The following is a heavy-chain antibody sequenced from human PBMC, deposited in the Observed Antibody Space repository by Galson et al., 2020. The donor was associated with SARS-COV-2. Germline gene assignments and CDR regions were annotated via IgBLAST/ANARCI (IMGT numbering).Heavy chain of an antibody. CDR2: IHHSGSA. CDR1: GGSFSGYY. D-gene: IGHD2-2*01. V-gene: IGHV4-34*01. CDR3: ARPDWCSSDSCYAEYFQQ. J-gene: IGHJ1*01. Sequence: SETLSLTCAVYGGSFSGYYWSWIRQPPGKGLEWIGEIHHSGSAKYNPSLRSRVTISVDTFKKQFSLNLRSVTAAETAVYYCARPDWCSSDSCYAEYFQQWGQGTLVTVSS.